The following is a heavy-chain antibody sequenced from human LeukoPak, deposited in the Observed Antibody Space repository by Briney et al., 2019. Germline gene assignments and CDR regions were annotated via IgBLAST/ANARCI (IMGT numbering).Heavy chain of an antibody. D-gene: IGHD3-9*01. CDR3: ERREYDILAGYYSFDY. V-gene: IGHV3-23*01. CDR1: GFTFSSYA. CDR2: ISGGDT. Sequence: GGSLRLSCAASGFTFSSYAMSWVRQAPGKGLEWVSAISGGDTFYADSVKGRFTISRDNSKNTLYLQVNSLRAEDTALYYWERREYDILAGYYSFDYWGQGTLVTVSS. J-gene: IGHJ4*02.